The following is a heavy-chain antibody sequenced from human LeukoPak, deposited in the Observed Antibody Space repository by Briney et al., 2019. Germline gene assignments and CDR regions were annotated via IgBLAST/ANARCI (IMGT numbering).Heavy chain of an antibody. CDR3: ARSECISISCYSGEGIFDY. CDR1: GFTFSSYS. J-gene: IGHJ4*02. Sequence: GGSLRLSCVASGFTFSSYSMNWVRQAPGKGLEWVSYISSSSTTIYYADSVKGRFTISRDNAKKSLYLQMSSLRAEDTAMYYCARSECISISCYSGEGIFDYWGQGTLVTVSS. CDR2: ISSSSTTI. D-gene: IGHD2-2*01. V-gene: IGHV3-48*04.